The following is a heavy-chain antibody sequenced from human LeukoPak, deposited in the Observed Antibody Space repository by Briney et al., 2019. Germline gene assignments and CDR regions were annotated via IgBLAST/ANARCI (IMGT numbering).Heavy chain of an antibody. CDR3: AKASQVAFWSHFYY. CDR1: GSTFTSYA. V-gene: IGHV3-23*01. CDR2: ISLSGTIT. Sequence: GGSLRLSCAVSGSTFTSYAMIWVRQAPGKGLEWVSYISLSGTITYYADSVKGRFTIPRDNSKNTLYLQMNSLRVEDTAVYYCAKASQVAFWSHFYYWGQGTLVTVSS. J-gene: IGHJ4*02. D-gene: IGHD3-3*01.